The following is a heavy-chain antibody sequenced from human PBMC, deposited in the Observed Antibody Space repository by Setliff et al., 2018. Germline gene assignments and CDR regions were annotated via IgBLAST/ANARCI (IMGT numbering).Heavy chain of an antibody. V-gene: IGHV4-61*09. CDR3: ARSPSSGAYWNPRPFYSVY. CDR1: GASISSGGYY. J-gene: IGHJ4*02. Sequence: PSETLSLTCTVSGASISSGGYYWTWIRQPAGKALEWIGHISPSGSTTYNPSLKSRVTISPDTSKNHFSLKVNSVTAADTALYYCARSPSSGAYWNPRPFYSVYWGQGTLVTVSS. CDR2: ISPSGST. D-gene: IGHD1-26*01.